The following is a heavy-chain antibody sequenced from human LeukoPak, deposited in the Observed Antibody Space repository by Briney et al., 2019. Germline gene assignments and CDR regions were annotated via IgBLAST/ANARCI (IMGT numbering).Heavy chain of an antibody. CDR3: AHSGYSNIFGNTFHI. J-gene: IGHJ3*02. V-gene: IGHV2-5*02. CDR2: IYWDDDK. Sequence: KESGPTLVKPTQTLTLTCTFSGFSLSTSGVGVGWIRQPPGEALEWLALIYWDDDKRYSPSLKSRLTITKDTSKNQVVLTMTNMDPVDTATYYCAHSGYSNIFGNTFHIWGQGTMVTVSS. CDR1: GFSLSTSGVG. D-gene: IGHD3-3*01.